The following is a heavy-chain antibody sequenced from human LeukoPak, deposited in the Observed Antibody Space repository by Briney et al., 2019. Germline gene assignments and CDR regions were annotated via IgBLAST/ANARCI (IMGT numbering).Heavy chain of an antibody. CDR1: GGAISSYY. D-gene: IGHD3-22*01. CDR2: IYYSGST. Sequence: SETLSLTCTVSGGAISSYYWSWIRQPPGKGLEWIGYIYYSGSTTYNPSLKSRVTISVDTSKNQSSLKLSSVTAADTAVYYCARGAFYDSSGYYDYWGQGTLVTVSS. V-gene: IGHV4-59*01. CDR3: ARGAFYDSSGYYDY. J-gene: IGHJ4*02.